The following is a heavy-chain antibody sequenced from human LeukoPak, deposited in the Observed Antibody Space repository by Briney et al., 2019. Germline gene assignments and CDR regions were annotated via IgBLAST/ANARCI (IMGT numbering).Heavy chain of an antibody. CDR1: GGSISSYY. CDR3: ARLMVDDSSGFYPAPFDY. Sequence: PGETLTLTCTVSGGSISSYYWSWIRQPPGKGLEWIGYIYYSGSTTYNPSLKSRVSIAVDPSKNQLSLKLSSVTAADTAVYYCARLMVDDSSGFYPAPFDYWGQGTLVTVSS. D-gene: IGHD3-22*01. J-gene: IGHJ4*02. V-gene: IGHV4-59*08. CDR2: IYYSGST.